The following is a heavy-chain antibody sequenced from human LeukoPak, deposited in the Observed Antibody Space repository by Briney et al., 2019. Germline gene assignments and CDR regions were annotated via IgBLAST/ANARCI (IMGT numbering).Heavy chain of an antibody. CDR3: ARGLMIRGVADY. CDR1: GFTISNYA. J-gene: IGHJ4*02. Sequence: PGLSLRLSCAASGFTISNYALHWVRQAPCKGLEWVAVILHDGRNKYADSVKGRFTISRDNSKNMLFLQMNSLRVEDTAVYSCARGLMIRGVADYWGQGTLVIVSS. CDR2: ILHDGRNK. D-gene: IGHD3-10*01. V-gene: IGHV3-30*04.